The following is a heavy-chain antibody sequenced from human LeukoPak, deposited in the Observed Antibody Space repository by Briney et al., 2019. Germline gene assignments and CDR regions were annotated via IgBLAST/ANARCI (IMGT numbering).Heavy chain of an antibody. CDR3: ARVGAGGIRSIAAARLAFDY. J-gene: IGHJ4*02. CDR2: INPSGGST. CDR1: GYTFTSYY. D-gene: IGHD6-13*01. V-gene: IGHV1-46*01. Sequence: ASVKVSCKAFGYTFTSYYMHWVRQAPGQGLEWMGIINPSGGSTSYAQKFQGRVTMTRDTSTSTVYMELSSLRSEDTAVYYCARVGAGGIRSIAAARLAFDYWGQGTLVTVSS.